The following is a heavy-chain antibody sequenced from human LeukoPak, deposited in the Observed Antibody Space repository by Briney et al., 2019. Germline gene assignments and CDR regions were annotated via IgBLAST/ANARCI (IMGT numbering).Heavy chain of an antibody. J-gene: IGHJ4*02. CDR2: INHSGST. V-gene: IGHV4-34*01. Sequence: SETLSLTCTVSGGSISSYYWSWIRQPPGKGLEWIGEINHSGSTNYNPSLKSRVTISVDTSKNQFSLKLSSVTAADTAVYYCARAMVRGVIITPLNYWGQGTLVTVSS. CDR1: GGSISSYY. D-gene: IGHD3-10*01. CDR3: ARAMVRGVIITPLNY.